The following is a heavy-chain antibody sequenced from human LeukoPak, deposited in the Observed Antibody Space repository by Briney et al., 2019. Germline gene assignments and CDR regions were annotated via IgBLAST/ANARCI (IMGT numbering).Heavy chain of an antibody. CDR3: GRHSPSMVRGVTIDY. Sequence: GESLKISCKGSGYSFTSYWIGWVRQMAGKGLEWMGIISPGDSDTRYSPSFQGVTTVSAENSISTAYLQRSSRNDADTVMYYCGRHSPSMVRGVTIDYWGQGTLVTVSS. J-gene: IGHJ4*02. V-gene: IGHV5-51*01. CDR2: ISPGDSDT. CDR1: GYSFTSYW. D-gene: IGHD3-10*01.